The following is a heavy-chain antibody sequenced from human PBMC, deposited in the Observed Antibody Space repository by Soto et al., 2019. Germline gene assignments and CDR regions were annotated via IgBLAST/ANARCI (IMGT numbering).Heavy chain of an antibody. V-gene: IGHV4-61*08. J-gene: IGHJ4*02. CDR2: MHYNGYT. CDR1: GGSISSGGYS. D-gene: IGHD2-8*02. Sequence: SETLSLTCAVSGGSISSGGYSWSWIRQPPGKGLEWIGYMHYNGYTSYNPSLRSRVTISVDTSKNQFSLKLTSVTAADTAVYYCARDKITGLFDYWGQGTLVTVSS. CDR3: ARDKITGLFDY.